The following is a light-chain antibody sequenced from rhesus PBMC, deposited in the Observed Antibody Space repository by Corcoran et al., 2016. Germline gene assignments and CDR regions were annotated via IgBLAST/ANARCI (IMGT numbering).Light chain of an antibody. CDR2: RSS. CDR1: QGISHW. J-gene: IGKJ1*01. V-gene: IGKV1-69*01. CDR3: QQHNNFPWT. Sequence: DIQMTQSPPSLAASVGDRVTITCRASQGISHWLAWYQQKPGKAPKLLIYRSSNLEKGVPSRFSGSGSGTDFTLTISNLQPENIATYYCQQHNNFPWTFGQGTKVEIK.